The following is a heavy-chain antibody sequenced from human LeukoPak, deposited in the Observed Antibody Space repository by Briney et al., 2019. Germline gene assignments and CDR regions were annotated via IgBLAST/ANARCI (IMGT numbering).Heavy chain of an antibody. J-gene: IGHJ6*02. V-gene: IGHV4-34*08. Sequence: GSLRLSCAASGFTFSSYSMNWIRQPPGKGLEWIGEINHSGGTNFNPSLKSRVTISVDTSKSHFSLRLSSVTGADTAVYYCATTRPGPTYFYYGLGVWGQGTTVTVSS. CDR3: ATTRPGPTYFYYGLGV. D-gene: IGHD4-17*01. CDR1: GFTFSSYS. CDR2: INHSGGT.